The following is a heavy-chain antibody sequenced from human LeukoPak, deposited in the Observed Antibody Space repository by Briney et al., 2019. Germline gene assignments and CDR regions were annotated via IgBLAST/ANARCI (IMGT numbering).Heavy chain of an antibody. CDR1: GGSISNYY. D-gene: IGHD5-18*01. Sequence: PSETLSLTCTVSGGSISNYYWSWIRQPPGKGLEWIGYIYYSGSTNYNPSLKSRATISVDTSKNQFSLKLSSVTAADTAVYYCARQFYSYGYSYFDYWGQGTLVTVSS. CDR2: IYYSGST. V-gene: IGHV4-59*08. J-gene: IGHJ4*02. CDR3: ARQFYSYGYSYFDY.